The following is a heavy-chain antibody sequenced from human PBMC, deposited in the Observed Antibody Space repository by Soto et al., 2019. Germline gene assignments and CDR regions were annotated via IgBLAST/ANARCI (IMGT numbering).Heavy chain of an antibody. CDR3: ARDYDSSGYYF. J-gene: IGHJ4*02. Sequence: SETLSLTCTVSGGSISSGDYYWSCIRQPPGKGLEWIGYIYYSGSTYYNPSLKSRVTISVDTSKNQFSLKLSSVTAADTAVYYCARDYDSSGYYFWGQGTLVTVSS. D-gene: IGHD3-22*01. CDR1: GGSISSGDYY. CDR2: IYYSGST. V-gene: IGHV4-30-4*01.